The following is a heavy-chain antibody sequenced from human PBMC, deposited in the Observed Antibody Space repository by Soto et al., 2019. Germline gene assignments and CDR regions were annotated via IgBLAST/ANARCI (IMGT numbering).Heavy chain of an antibody. CDR3: ARNYYDSSGYYYYYGMDV. CDR2: ITPIFGTA. V-gene: IGHV1-69*01. CDR1: GGTFSSYA. J-gene: IGHJ6*02. Sequence: QVQLVQSGAEVKKPGSSVKVSCKASGGTFSSYAISWVRQAPGQGLEWMGGITPIFGTANYAQKFQGRVTITADESTSTAYMELSSLRSEDTAVYYCARNYYDSSGYYYYYGMDVWGQGTTVTVSS. D-gene: IGHD3-22*01.